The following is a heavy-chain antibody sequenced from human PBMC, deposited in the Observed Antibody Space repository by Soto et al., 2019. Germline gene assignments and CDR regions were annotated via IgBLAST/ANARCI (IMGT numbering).Heavy chain of an antibody. CDR2: IYYSGST. Sequence: PSETLSLTCTVSGGSISSGDYYWSWIRQPPGKGLEWIGYIYYSGSTYYNPSLKSRVTISVDTSKNQFSLKLSSVTAADTAVYYCAILSYYYDSRGFYHYWGQGSLVTVSS. CDR3: AILSYYYDSRGFYHY. D-gene: IGHD3-22*01. CDR1: GGSISSGDYY. V-gene: IGHV4-30-4*01. J-gene: IGHJ4*02.